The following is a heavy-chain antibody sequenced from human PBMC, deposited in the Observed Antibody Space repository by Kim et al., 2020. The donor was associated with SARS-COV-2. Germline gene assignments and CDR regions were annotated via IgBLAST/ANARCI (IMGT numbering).Heavy chain of an antibody. CDR2: IYYSCST. J-gene: IGHJ6*02. D-gene: IGHD6-13*01. V-gene: IGHV4-59*01. CDR3: AGVGPSPPGSRSCSQRCYYGMDV. CDR1: GGSISSYY. Sequence: SETLSLTYTVSGGSISSYYWSWIRQPPGKGLEWIGYIYYSCSTNYNPSLKSRVTISVDTSKNQFSLTLSSVTAADTAVYYCAGVGPSPPGSRSCSQRCYYGMDVWGQGTTVTVSS.